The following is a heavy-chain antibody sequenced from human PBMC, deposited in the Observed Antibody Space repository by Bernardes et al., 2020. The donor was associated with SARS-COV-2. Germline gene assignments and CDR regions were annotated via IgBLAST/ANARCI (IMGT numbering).Heavy chain of an antibody. CDR1: TSIFSVYA. CDR3: AKLPSGGSNYFDS. Sequence: GGSLRLSCVASTSIFSVYAMNWVRQTPDKGLEWVARISGSGGTTYYADSVKGRFTISRDNSKNTVHLQMSGLRDDDTAIYYCAKLPSGGSNYFDSWGQGTLVTVSP. V-gene: IGHV3-23*01. CDR2: ISGSGGTT. D-gene: IGHD3-16*01. J-gene: IGHJ4*02.